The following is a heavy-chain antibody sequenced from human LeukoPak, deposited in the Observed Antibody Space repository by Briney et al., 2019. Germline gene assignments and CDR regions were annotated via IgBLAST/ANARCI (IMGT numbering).Heavy chain of an antibody. D-gene: IGHD4-17*01. V-gene: IGHV3-33*01. CDR1: GFTFSSYG. CDR2: IWYDGSNK. CDR3: AREGLRDWPFDY. J-gene: IGHJ4*02. Sequence: GRSLRLSCAASGFTFSSYGMHWVRQAPGKGLEWVAVIWYDGSNKYYADSVKGRFTISRDNSKNTLYLQMNSLRAEDTAVYYCAREGLRDWPFDYWGQGTLVTVSS.